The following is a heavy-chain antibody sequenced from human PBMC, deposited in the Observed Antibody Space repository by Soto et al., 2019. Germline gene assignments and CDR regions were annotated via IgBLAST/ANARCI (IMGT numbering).Heavy chain of an antibody. CDR3: ARIIGYCRNNDCSWTFDV. J-gene: IGHJ3*01. CDR2: FYPGDSTS. V-gene: IGHV5-51*01. Sequence: GESLKISCXTSGYSFISYWVAWVRQLPGKGLEWMGTFYPGDSTSTYSPSFQGQVTISVDTSITTAYLQLNSLKASDTAMYYCARIIGYCRNNDCSWTFDVWGQGTMVTVSS. D-gene: IGHD2-15*01. CDR1: GYSFISYW.